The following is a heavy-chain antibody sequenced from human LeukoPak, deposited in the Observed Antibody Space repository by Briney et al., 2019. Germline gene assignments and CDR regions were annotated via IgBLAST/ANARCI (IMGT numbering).Heavy chain of an antibody. CDR3: ARDGLYYYDSSGYYRTQSDAFDI. J-gene: IGHJ3*02. CDR2: INPNSGGT. CDR1: GYTFTSYG. Sequence: ASVKVSCRASGYTFTSYGISWVRQAPGQGLEWMGWINPNSGGTNYAQKFQGRVTMTRDTSISTAYMELSRLRSDDTAVYYCARDGLYYYDSSGYYRTQSDAFDIWGQGTMVTVSS. V-gene: IGHV1-2*02. D-gene: IGHD3-22*01.